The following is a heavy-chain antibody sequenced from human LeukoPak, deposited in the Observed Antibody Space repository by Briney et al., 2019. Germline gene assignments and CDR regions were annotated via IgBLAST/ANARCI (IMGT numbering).Heavy chain of an antibody. J-gene: IGHJ4*02. CDR1: GVSISSSNSY. D-gene: IGHD3-10*01. CDR2: INQDGTEK. CDR3: AKVAKYYYGSETYYFFEH. Sequence: ETLSLTCTVSGVSISSSNSYWGWIRQAPGKGLEWVANINQDGTEKFYVDSVKGRFTISRDNAKNSLYLQMNSLRVEDTAVYYCAKVAKYYYGSETYYFFEHWGQGTPVTASS. V-gene: IGHV3-7*01.